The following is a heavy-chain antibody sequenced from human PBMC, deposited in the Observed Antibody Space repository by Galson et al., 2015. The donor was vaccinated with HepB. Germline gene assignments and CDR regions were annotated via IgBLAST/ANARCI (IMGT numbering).Heavy chain of an antibody. CDR1: GFTFSSYS. V-gene: IGHV3-21*01. CDR3: ARLTPYGDYFPLDY. D-gene: IGHD4-17*01. J-gene: IGHJ4*02. Sequence: SLRLSFAASGFTFSSYSMNWVRQAPGKGLEWVSSISSSSSYIYYADSVKGRFTISRDNAKNSLYLQMSSLRAEDTAVYYCARLTPYGDYFPLDYWGQGTLVTVSS. CDR2: ISSSSSYI.